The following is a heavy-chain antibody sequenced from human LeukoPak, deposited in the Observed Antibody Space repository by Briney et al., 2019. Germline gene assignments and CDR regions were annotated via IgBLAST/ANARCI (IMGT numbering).Heavy chain of an antibody. J-gene: IGHJ1*01. Sequence: PGGSLRLSCAASGLTLSSKYMSWVRQAAPKGLEWVSLISSVGSTYYPDSVKGRFTISRDNSKNTLYLQMNSLRAEDTAVYYCARDQYTSNWYVHHWGQGTLVTVCS. CDR3: ARDQYTSNWYVHH. CDR2: ISSVGST. D-gene: IGHD4-11*01. V-gene: IGHV3-53*01. CDR1: GLTLSSKY.